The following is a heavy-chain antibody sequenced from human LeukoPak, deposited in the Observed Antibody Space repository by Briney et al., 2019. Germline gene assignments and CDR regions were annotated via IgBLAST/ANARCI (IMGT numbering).Heavy chain of an antibody. V-gene: IGHV3-30*02. CDR3: AKDQRGYDFWSGSSYYYYMDV. J-gene: IGHJ6*03. CDR2: IRYDGSNK. Sequence: GGSLRLSCAASGFTFSSYGMHWVRQAPGKGLEWVAFIRYDGSNKYYADSVKGRFTISRDNSKNTLYLQMNSLRAEDTAVYYCAKDQRGYDFWSGSSYYYYMDVWGKGTTVIVSS. D-gene: IGHD3-3*01. CDR1: GFTFSSYG.